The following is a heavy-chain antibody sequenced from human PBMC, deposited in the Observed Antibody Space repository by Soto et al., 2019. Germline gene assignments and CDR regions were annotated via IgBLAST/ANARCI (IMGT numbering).Heavy chain of an antibody. D-gene: IGHD3-10*01. CDR2: LYSGGGGGT. CDR1: GFTVSSNY. V-gene: IGHV3-66*01. Sequence: EVQLVESGGGLVQPGGSLRLSCAASGFTVSSNYMNWVRQAPGKGLELVSILYSGGGGGTYYADSVKGRFTISTDNSKNTLSLQMNSLRAEDTAVYYCARDRGYRVFDFWGQETLVTVSS. J-gene: IGHJ4*02. CDR3: ARDRGYRVFDF.